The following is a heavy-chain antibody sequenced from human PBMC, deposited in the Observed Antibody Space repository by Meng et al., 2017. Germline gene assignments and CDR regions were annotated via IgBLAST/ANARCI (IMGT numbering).Heavy chain of an antibody. CDR2: ISSSSSYI. D-gene: IGHD5-18*01. CDR3: ARDRGYSYGDRRADY. CDR1: GFTFSSYS. J-gene: IGHJ4*01. V-gene: IGHV3-21*01. Sequence: GESLKISCAASGFTFSSYSMNWVRQAPGKGLEWVSSISSSSSYIYYTDSVKGRFTISRDNAKNSLYLQMNSLRAEDTAVYYCARDRGYSYGDRRADYWGHGNQV.